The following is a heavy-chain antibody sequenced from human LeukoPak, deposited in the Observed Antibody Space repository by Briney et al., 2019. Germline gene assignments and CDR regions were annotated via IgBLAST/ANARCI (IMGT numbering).Heavy chain of an antibody. D-gene: IGHD3-22*01. CDR1: GGTFSSYA. CDR3: ARMYYYDSSGYLDYDAFDI. CDR2: IIPIFGTA. Sequence: SVTVSCKASGGTFSSYAISWVRQAPGQGLEWMGGIIPIFGTANYAQKFQGRVTITTDESTSTAYMELSSLRSEDTAVYYCARMYYYDSSGYLDYDAFDIWGQGTMVTVSS. V-gene: IGHV1-69*05. J-gene: IGHJ3*02.